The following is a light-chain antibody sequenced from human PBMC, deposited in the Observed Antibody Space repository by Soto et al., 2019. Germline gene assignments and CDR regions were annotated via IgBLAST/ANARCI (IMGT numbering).Light chain of an antibody. Sequence: DIQMTQSPSSLSASVGDRVTITCRASQSISSYLNWYQQKPGKAPKLLIYAASRLQSGVPSRFSGSGSGTDFTLTISSLQPEDFATYYCQQSYSTPPTFGGGTRWIS. CDR2: AAS. J-gene: IGKJ4*01. V-gene: IGKV1-39*01. CDR3: QQSYSTPPT. CDR1: QSISSY.